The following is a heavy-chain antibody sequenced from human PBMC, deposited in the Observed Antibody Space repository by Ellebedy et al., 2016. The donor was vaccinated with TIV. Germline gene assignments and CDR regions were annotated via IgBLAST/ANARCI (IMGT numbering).Heavy chain of an antibody. CDR1: GFTFGDYA. CDR2: IRSKAYGGTT. V-gene: IGHV3-49*04. D-gene: IGHD3-10*01. J-gene: IGHJ4*02. CDR3: TTHYYGSGSYPFDY. Sequence: GESLKISCTASGFTFGDYAMSWVRQAPGKGLEWVGFIRSKAYGGTTEYAASVKGRFTISRDDSKSIAYLQMNSLKTEDTAVYYCTTHYYGSGSYPFDYWGQGTLVTVSS.